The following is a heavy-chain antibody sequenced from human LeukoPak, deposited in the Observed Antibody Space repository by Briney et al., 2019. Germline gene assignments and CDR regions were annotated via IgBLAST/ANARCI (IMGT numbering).Heavy chain of an antibody. D-gene: IGHD1-26*01. CDR1: GFTFSSYG. J-gene: IGHJ4*02. Sequence: PGGSLRLSCAASGFTFSSYGMHWVRQAPGKGLEWVAVIWSDGSNKYYADSVKGRFTISRDNSKNTLYLQMNSLRVEDTAIYYCVTKGEVFWGQGPLVTVSS. V-gene: IGHV3-33*01. CDR3: VTKGEVF. CDR2: IWSDGSNK.